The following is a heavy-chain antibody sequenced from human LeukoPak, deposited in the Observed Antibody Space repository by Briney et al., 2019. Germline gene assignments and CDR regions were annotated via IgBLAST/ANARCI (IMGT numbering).Heavy chain of an antibody. V-gene: IGHV1-8*01. CDR2: MNPNSGNT. CDR3: ARVPVYSGSYSFDY. D-gene: IGHD1-26*01. CDR1: GYTFTSYD. Sequence: ASVKVSCKASGYTFTSYDINWVRQATGQGLEWMGWMNPNSGNTGSAQRFQGRVTMTRNTSISTAYMELGSLRSEDTAVYYCARVPVYSGSYSFDYWGQGTLVTVSS. J-gene: IGHJ4*02.